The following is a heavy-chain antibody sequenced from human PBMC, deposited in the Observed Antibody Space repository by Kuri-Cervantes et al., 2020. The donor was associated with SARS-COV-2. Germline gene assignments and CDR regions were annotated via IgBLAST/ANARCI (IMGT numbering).Heavy chain of an antibody. D-gene: IGHD3-3*01. CDR1: GFTFSSYS. CDR3: ARDRGTVKNLRFLEWPDAFDI. J-gene: IGHJ3*02. Sequence: GESLKISCAASGFTFSSYSMNWVRQAPGKGLEWVSSISSSSSYIYYADSVKGRFTISRDNAKNSLYLQMNSLRAEDTAVYYCARDRGTVKNLRFLEWPDAFDIWGQGTMVTVSS. CDR2: ISSSSSYI. V-gene: IGHV3-21*01.